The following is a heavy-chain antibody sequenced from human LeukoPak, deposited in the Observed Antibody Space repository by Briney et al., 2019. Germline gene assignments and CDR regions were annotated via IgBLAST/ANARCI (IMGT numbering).Heavy chain of an antibody. CDR2: IYYSGST. V-gene: IGHV4-59*01. J-gene: IGHJ4*02. CDR3: AREGDGSSAPFDY. Sequence: SETLSLTCTVSGGSISSYYWSWIRQPPGKGLEWIGYIYYSGSTNHNPSLKSRVTISVDTSKNQFSLKLSSVTAADTAVYYCAREGDGSSAPFDYWGQGTLVTVSS. D-gene: IGHD5-24*01. CDR1: GGSISSYY.